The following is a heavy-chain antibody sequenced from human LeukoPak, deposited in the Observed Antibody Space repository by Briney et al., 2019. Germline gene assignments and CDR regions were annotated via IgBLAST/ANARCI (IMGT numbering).Heavy chain of an antibody. CDR2: INHSGST. CDR1: GGSFSGYY. J-gene: IGHJ5*02. V-gene: IGHV4-34*01. CDR3: ARGTERKNSNNWFDP. Sequence: SETLSLTCAVYGGSFSGYYWSWIRQPPGKGLWGSGEINHSGSTNYNPSRKSRVTISVDTYKNQFSLKLSSVTAADTAVYYCARGTERKNSNNWFDPWGQGTLVTVSS.